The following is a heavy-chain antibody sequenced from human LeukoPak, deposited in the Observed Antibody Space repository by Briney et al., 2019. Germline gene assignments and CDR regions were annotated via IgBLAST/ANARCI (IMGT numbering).Heavy chain of an antibody. CDR3: AQRFGVVRLFDY. CDR1: GFTFSSYG. J-gene: IGHJ4*02. CDR2: IRYDGSNK. Sequence: PGGSLRLSCAASGFTFSSYGMHWVRQAPGKGLEWVAFIRYDGSNKYYADSVKGRFTISRDNSKNTLYLQMNSLRAEDTAVYYCAQRFGVVRLFDYWGQGTLVTVSS. V-gene: IGHV3-30*02. D-gene: IGHD3-3*01.